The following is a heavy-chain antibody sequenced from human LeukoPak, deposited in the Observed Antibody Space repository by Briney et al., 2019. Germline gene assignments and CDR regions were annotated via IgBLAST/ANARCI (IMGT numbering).Heavy chain of an antibody. J-gene: IGHJ4*02. V-gene: IGHV1-69*13. Sequence: SVKVSCKASGGTFSSYAISWVRQAPGQGLEWMGGIIPIFGTANYAQKFQGRVTITADESTSTAYMELSSLRSEDTAVYYCASGESDTARHYFDYWGQGTLVTVSS. CDR3: ASGESDTARHYFDY. D-gene: IGHD5-18*01. CDR1: GGTFSSYA. CDR2: IIPIFGTA.